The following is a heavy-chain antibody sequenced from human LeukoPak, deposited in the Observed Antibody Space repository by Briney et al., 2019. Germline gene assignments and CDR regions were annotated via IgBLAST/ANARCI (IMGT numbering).Heavy chain of an antibody. CDR1: GGSISSHY. CDR3: ARSIVWFDP. J-gene: IGHJ5*02. CDR2: IYYSGST. V-gene: IGHV4-59*11. Sequence: SETLSLTCTVSGGSISSHYWGWIRQPPGKGLEWIGYIYYSGSTNYNPSLKSRVTISVDTSKNQFSLKLSSVTAADTAVYYCARSIVWFDPWGQGTLVTVSS. D-gene: IGHD6-6*01.